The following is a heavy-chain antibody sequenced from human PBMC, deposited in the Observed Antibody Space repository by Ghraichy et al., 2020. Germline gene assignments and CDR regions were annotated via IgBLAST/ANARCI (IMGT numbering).Heavy chain of an antibody. CDR1: GFSFTNYW. CDR3: AGKTVATPGAR. CDR2: IKQDGSVK. Sequence: GGSLRLSCAASGFSFTNYWMSWVRQAPGTGLEWVANIKQDGSVKNYVDAVKGRFTISRDNAKNSVYLQMNSLRAEDTAVYFCAGKTVATPGARWGQGTLVTVSS. J-gene: IGHJ4*02. D-gene: IGHD4-11*01. V-gene: IGHV3-7*01.